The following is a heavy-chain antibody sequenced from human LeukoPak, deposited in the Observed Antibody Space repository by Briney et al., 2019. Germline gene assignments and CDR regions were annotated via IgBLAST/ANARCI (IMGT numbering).Heavy chain of an antibody. J-gene: IGHJ4*02. Sequence: GGSLRVSCAASGFTFSSYWMSWVRQAPGRGLEWVANIKQDGSEKYYVDSVKGRFTISRDNAKNSLYMQMNSLRAEDTAVYYCGRSAAAGFFDYWGQGTLVTVSS. CDR3: GRSAAAGFFDY. CDR2: IKQDGSEK. D-gene: IGHD6-13*01. CDR1: GFTFSSYW. V-gene: IGHV3-7*03.